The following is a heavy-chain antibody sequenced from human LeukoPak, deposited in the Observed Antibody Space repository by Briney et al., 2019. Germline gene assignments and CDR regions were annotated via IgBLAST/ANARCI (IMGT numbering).Heavy chain of an antibody. CDR2: INAGNGNT. Sequence: ASVKVSCKASGYTFTSYAMHWVRQAPGQRLEWMGWINAGNGNTKYSQKFQGRVTITRDTSASTAYMELSSLRSEDTAVYYCARYSSGWRDAFDIWGQGTMVTVSS. CDR1: GYTFTSYA. V-gene: IGHV1-3*01. CDR3: ARYSSGWRDAFDI. D-gene: IGHD6-19*01. J-gene: IGHJ3*02.